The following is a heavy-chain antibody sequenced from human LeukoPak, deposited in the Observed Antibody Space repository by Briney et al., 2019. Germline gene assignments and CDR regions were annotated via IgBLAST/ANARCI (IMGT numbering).Heavy chain of an antibody. D-gene: IGHD4-17*01. Sequence: SETLSLTCTVSGGSISSYYWSWIRQPPGKGLEWIGYIYYSGSTNYNPSLKSRVTISVDTSKNQFPLKLSSVTAADTAVYYCARGAVTTPYWYFDLWGRGTLVTVSS. CDR3: ARGAVTTPYWYFDL. J-gene: IGHJ2*01. CDR1: GGSISSYY. V-gene: IGHV4-59*01. CDR2: IYYSGST.